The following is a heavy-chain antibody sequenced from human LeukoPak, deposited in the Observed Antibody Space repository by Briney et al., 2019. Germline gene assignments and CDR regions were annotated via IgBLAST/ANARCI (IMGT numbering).Heavy chain of an antibody. D-gene: IGHD3-22*01. CDR3: ATTPYYYDSSGYLY. CDR1: GGTFSSYA. J-gene: IGHJ4*02. Sequence: GASVKVSCKASGGTFSSYAISWVRQAPGQGLEWMGGIIPMFGTANYAQKFQGRVTITTDESTSTAYMELSSLRSEDTAVYYCATTPYYYDSSGYLYWGQGTLVTVSS. CDR2: IIPMFGTA. V-gene: IGHV1-69*05.